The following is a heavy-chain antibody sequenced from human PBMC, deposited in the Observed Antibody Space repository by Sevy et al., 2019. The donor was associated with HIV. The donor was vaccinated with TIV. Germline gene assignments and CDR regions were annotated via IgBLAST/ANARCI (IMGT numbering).Heavy chain of an antibody. J-gene: IGHJ4*02. CDR2: ISSSSSTI. V-gene: IGHV3-48*01. CDR1: GVTFRNYG. D-gene: IGHD3-22*01. CDR3: ARTGPPGYYYDSSGSDY. Sequence: GGSLRLSCVASGVTFRNYGLHWVRQAPGKGLEWVSYISSSSSTIYYADSVKGRFTISRDNAKNSLYLQMNSLRAEDTAVYYCARTGPPGYYYDSSGSDYWGQGTLVTVSS.